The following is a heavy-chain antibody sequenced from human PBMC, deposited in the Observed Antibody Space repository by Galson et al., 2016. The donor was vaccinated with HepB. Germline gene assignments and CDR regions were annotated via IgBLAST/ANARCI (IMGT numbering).Heavy chain of an antibody. Sequence: GYYWSWIRQHPGKGLEWIGYIYYSGGTHYNPSLKSRATISVDMSKNQFSLYLSSVTAADTAVYYCARGSGSYYPYYYFGMDIWGQGTTVTVSS. D-gene: IGHD3-10*01. J-gene: IGHJ6*02. CDR3: ARGSGSYYPYYYFGMDI. CDR1: GYY. V-gene: IGHV4-31*02. CDR2: IYYSGGT.